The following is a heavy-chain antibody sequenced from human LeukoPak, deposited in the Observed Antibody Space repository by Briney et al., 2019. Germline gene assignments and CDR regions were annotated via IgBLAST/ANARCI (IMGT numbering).Heavy chain of an antibody. J-gene: IGHJ4*02. CDR2: IQNSATF. D-gene: IGHD1-26*01. Sequence: PSETLSLTCSVSGGSITSTGYYWGWLRQSPGQGLEWIGNIQNSATFYYNPSLKSRVTISVDMSKNQFSLKLSSVTAADTAVYYCARDQWRWNSGSYYKDYWGQGTLVTVSS. CDR1: GGSITSTGYY. CDR3: ARDQWRWNSGSYYKDY. V-gene: IGHV4-39*02.